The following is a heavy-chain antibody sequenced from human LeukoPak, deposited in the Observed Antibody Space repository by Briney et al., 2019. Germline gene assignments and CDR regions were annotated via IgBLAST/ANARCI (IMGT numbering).Heavy chain of an antibody. J-gene: IGHJ6*03. CDR3: ARVGSLRWYSYYLDV. CDR1: GYSISSGYF. D-gene: IGHD1-26*01. CDR2: IFHSGNT. Sequence: SETLSLTCTVSGYSISSGYFWGWIRQPPGKGLEWVGTIFHSGNTYHNPSLKSRVTISVATSKNQFSLKLSSVTAADTAVYFCARVGSLRWYSYYLDVWGKGTTVTVSS. V-gene: IGHV4-38-2*02.